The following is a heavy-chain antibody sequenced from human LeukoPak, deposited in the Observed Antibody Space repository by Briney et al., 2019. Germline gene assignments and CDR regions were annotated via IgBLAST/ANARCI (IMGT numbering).Heavy chain of an antibody. Sequence: GASVKVSCKASGGTFSSYAISWVRQAPGQGLEWMGGIIAIFGTANYAQKFQGRVTITTDESTSTAYMELSSLRSEDTAVYYCATDCSSTSCYYYYYMDVWGKGTTVTVSS. J-gene: IGHJ6*03. CDR1: GGTFSSYA. CDR3: ATDCSSTSCYYYYYMDV. V-gene: IGHV1-69*05. D-gene: IGHD2-2*01. CDR2: IIAIFGTA.